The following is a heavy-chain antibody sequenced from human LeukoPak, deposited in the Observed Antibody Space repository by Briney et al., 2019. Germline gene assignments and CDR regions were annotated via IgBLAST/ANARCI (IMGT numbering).Heavy chain of an antibody. Sequence: MASETLSLTCTVSGGSISSSSYYWGWIRQPPGKGLEWIGSIYYSGSTYYNPSLKSRVTISVDTSKNQFSLKLRSVTAADTAMYYCARGTLYRGWSYYLDFWGQGSQVTVSS. CDR1: GGSISSSSYY. CDR3: ARGTLYRGWSYYLDF. D-gene: IGHD6-19*01. V-gene: IGHV4-39*07. CDR2: IYYSGST. J-gene: IGHJ4*02.